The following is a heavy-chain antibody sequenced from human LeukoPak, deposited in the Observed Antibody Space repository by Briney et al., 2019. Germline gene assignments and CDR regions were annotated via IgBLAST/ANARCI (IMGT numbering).Heavy chain of an antibody. J-gene: IGHJ4*02. CDR2: ISGSGGST. D-gene: IGHD6-13*01. V-gene: IGHV3-23*01. Sequence: GGSLRLSFAASGFTFSSYAMSWVRQAPGKGLEWVSAISGSGGSTYYADSVKGRFTISRDNSKNTLYLQMNSLRAEDTAVYYCATPGGIAAAAPRDYWGQGTLVTVSS. CDR3: ATPGGIAAAAPRDY. CDR1: GFTFSSYA.